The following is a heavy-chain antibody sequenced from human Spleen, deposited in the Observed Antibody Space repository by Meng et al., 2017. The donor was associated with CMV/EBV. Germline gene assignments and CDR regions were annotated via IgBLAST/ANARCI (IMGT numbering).Heavy chain of an antibody. CDR3: ARDRGWYQLLGVFDV. CDR2: INGNGGNT. J-gene: IGHJ3*01. CDR1: GFTFSSA. Sequence: GGSLRLSCPASGFTFSSAMSWVRQAPGKGLEWVSGINGNGGNTHYAESVKGRFTISRDNSKKTLYLQMSSLRAEDTAVYYCARDRGWYQLLGVFDVWGQGTMVTVSS. D-gene: IGHD2-2*01. V-gene: IGHV3-23*01.